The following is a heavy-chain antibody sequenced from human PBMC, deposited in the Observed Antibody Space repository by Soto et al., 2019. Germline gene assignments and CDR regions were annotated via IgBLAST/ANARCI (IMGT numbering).Heavy chain of an antibody. Sequence: GGSLRLSCAASGFTLSSYAMSWVRQAPGKGLEWVSAISGSGGSTYYADSVKGRFTISRDNSKDTLYLQMNSLRAEDTAVYYCAKRSNRKERYFDYWGQGTLVTVSS. CDR1: GFTLSSYA. V-gene: IGHV3-23*01. CDR3: AKRSNRKERYFDY. CDR2: ISGSGGST. J-gene: IGHJ4*02.